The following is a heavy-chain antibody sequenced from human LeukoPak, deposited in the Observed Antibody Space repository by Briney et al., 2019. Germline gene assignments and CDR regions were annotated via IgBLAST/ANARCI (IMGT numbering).Heavy chain of an antibody. CDR2: ISWNSGSI. V-gene: IGHV3-9*01. CDR3: AIFWSGYLIYYYYGMDV. D-gene: IGHD3-3*01. Sequence: GGSLRLSCAASGFTFDDYAMHWVRQAPGKGLEWVSGISWNSGSIGYADSVKGRFTISRDNAKNSLYLQMNSLRSEDTAVYYCAIFWSGYLIYYYYGMDVWGLGTTVTVSS. CDR1: GFTFDDYA. J-gene: IGHJ6*02.